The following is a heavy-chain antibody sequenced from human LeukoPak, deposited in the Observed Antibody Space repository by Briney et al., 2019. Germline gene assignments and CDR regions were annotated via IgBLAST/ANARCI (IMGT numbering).Heavy chain of an antibody. CDR1: GGSISSYY. Sequence: PSETLSLTCTVSGGSISSYYWSWIRQPPGKGLEWIGYIYYSGSPNYNPSLKSRVTISVDTSKNQFSLKLSSVTAADTAVYYCARGGCRDAFDIWGQGTMVTVSS. V-gene: IGHV4-59*08. CDR2: IYYSGSP. CDR3: ARGGCRDAFDI. J-gene: IGHJ3*02.